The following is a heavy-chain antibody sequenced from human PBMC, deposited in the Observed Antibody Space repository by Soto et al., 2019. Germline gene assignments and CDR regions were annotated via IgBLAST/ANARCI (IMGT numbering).Heavy chain of an antibody. CDR1: GYSFTIYW. D-gene: IGHD2-2*01. CDR2: IDPSDSYT. Sequence: PGESLKICCNGSGYSFTIYWISLVLQMPGKGLDWMGRIDPSDSYTNYSPSFQGHVTISADESISTAYLQWSSLKASDTAMYYCARHAGYCSSTSCHYYYYYYGMDVWGQGTTVTVSS. V-gene: IGHV5-10-1*01. CDR3: ARHAGYCSSTSCHYYYYYYGMDV. J-gene: IGHJ6*02.